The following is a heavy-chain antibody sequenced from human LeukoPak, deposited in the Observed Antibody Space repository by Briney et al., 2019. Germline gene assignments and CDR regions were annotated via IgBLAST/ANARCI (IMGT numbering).Heavy chain of an antibody. V-gene: IGHV4-59*01. CDR2: IYYSGST. D-gene: IGHD2-2*01. CDR3: AREGPYCSSTSCYPER. J-gene: IGHJ4*02. Sequence: SETLSLTCTVSGGSLCSYHWSCLRQPPGKAVEGSGYIYYSGSTNYNPSLKSRVTISVDTSKNQFSLKLSSVTAADAAVYYCAREGPYCSSTSCYPERWGQGTLVTVSS. CDR1: GGSLCSYH.